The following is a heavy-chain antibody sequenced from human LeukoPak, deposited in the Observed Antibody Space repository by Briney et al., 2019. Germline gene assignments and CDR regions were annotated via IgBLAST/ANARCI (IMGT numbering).Heavy chain of an antibody. V-gene: IGHV1-2*02. D-gene: IGHD5-12*01. CDR2: INPNSGGT. CDR1: GYAFTGYY. CDR3: AREYSGYRRMDV. J-gene: IGHJ6*04. Sequence: ASVKVSCKASGYAFTGYYMHWVRQAPGQGLEWMGWINPNSGGTNYAQKFQGRVTMTRDTSISTAYMELSRLRSDDTAVYYCAREYSGYRRMDVWGKGTTVTVSS.